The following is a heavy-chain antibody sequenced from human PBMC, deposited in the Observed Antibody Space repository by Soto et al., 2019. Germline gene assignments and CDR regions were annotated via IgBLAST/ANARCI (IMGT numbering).Heavy chain of an antibody. CDR3: VRGLLFGAYGDYFDN. V-gene: IGHV3-13*01. Sequence: VQLEESGGALAHPGGPLSLPCEPSGFTFTPFEMHWVPQRPGEALEWVSYIGTIGDTQYPGSVWGRFTISRDNARNSLYLQMDSLTVGDTAVYYCVRGLLFGAYGDYFDNWGQGALVTVSS. J-gene: IGHJ4*02. CDR2: IGTIGDT. CDR1: GFTFTPFE. D-gene: IGHD5-12*01.